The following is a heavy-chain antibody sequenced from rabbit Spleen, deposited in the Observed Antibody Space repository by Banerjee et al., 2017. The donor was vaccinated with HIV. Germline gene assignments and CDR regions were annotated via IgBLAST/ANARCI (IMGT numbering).Heavy chain of an antibody. CDR2: IYGGSSGST. CDR1: GFSFTNRDW. Sequence: QEQLEESGGDLVKPEGSLTLTSTASGFSFTNRDWICWVRQAPGKGLEWIACIYGGSSGSTAYASWAKGRFTISKISSTTVTLQMTSLTAADTATYFCARGSATMTMVITGYYLSLWGPGTLVTVS. D-gene: IGHD2-1*01. CDR3: ARGSATMTMVITGYYLSL. J-gene: IGHJ4*01. V-gene: IGHV1S45*01.